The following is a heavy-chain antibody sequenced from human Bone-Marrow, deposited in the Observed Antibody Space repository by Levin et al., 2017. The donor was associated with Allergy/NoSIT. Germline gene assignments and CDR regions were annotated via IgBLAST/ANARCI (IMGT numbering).Heavy chain of an antibody. V-gene: IGHV2-70*01. D-gene: IGHD1/OR15-1a*01. CDR3: ARTVVSGTPYYYHGMDV. J-gene: IGHJ6*02. Sequence: SGPTLVKPTQTLTLTCTFSGFSLTTTGLSVSWIRQPPGKALEWLAIIDWDDDKYYSTSLKTRLAISKDSSANQVVLTMTNMDPVETATYYCARTVVSGTPYYYHGMDVWGQGTTVTVSS. CDR1: GFSLTTTGLS. CDR2: IDWDDDK.